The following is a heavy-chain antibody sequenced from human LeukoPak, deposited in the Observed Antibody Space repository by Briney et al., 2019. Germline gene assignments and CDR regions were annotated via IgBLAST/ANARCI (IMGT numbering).Heavy chain of an antibody. J-gene: IGHJ4*02. CDR3: ANYGGTYWYYFDY. CDR2: ISGSGGNT. CDR1: GFTFSSYA. Sequence: PGGSLRLSCTTYGFTFSSYAMSWVRQAPAKGLEWVSTISGSGGNTYYADSVKGRFTISRDNSKKTLYLQMNSLRADDTAAYYCANYGGTYWYYFDYWGQGTLVIVSS. V-gene: IGHV3-23*01. D-gene: IGHD1-26*01.